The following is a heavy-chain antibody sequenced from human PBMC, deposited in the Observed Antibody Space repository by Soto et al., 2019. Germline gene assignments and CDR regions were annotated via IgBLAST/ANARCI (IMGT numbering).Heavy chain of an antibody. CDR1: GGTFSSYA. CDR2: IIPIFGTA. V-gene: IGHV1-69*06. D-gene: IGHD3-10*01. CDR3: ARGLDYGGYGRVFDY. J-gene: IGHJ4*02. Sequence: QVQLVQSGAEVKKPGSSVKVSCKASGGTFSSYAISWVRQAPGQRLEWMGGIIPIFGTANYAQKFQGRVTITADKSTGTAYRELSSLRAEDTAVYYCARGLDYGGYGRVFDYWGQGTLVTVSS.